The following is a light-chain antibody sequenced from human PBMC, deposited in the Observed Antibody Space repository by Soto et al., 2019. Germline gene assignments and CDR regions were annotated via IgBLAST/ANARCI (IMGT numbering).Light chain of an antibody. CDR2: PNN. CDR3: ASWDDSLNGVV. CDR1: DSNIATNT. J-gene: IGLJ2*01. V-gene: IGLV1-44*01. Sequence: QSVLTQPPSASGTPGQRVTISCSGSDSNIATNTASWYQQVPGTAPKLLISPNNHRPSGVPDRFSGSRSGTSASLAIRGLQSEDEAFYYCASWDDSLNGVVFGGGTKVTVL.